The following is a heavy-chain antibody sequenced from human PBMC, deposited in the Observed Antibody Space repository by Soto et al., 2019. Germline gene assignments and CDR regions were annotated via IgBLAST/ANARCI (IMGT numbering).Heavy chain of an antibody. D-gene: IGHD1-26*01. CDR3: ISGTRASSSGTGAY. J-gene: IGHJ4*02. CDR2: ISDDGKIT. Sequence: GGSLRLSCEASGFVFKMYYMHWVRQVPGKGPEWVSRISDDGKITTYADSVKDRFTISRDNAKDTLYLQLDNLRGDDTGLYYCISGTRASSSGTGAYWAQGTQVTVSS. CDR1: GFVFKMYY. V-gene: IGHV3-74*01.